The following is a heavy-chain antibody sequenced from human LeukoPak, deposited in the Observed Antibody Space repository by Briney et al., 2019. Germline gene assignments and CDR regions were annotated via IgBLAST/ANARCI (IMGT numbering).Heavy chain of an antibody. CDR3: AREHWDFDY. V-gene: IGHV3-23*01. CDR1: GFTFSNYA. Sequence: PGGSLRLSCAASGFTFSNYAITGIRQAPGKGREWVSEISGSGESTYYGDSVKGRFTISRDNSKNTLYLQMNSLRAGDTAVYYCAREHWDFDYWGQGTLSPSPQ. CDR2: ISGSGEST. D-gene: IGHD7-27*01. J-gene: IGHJ4*02.